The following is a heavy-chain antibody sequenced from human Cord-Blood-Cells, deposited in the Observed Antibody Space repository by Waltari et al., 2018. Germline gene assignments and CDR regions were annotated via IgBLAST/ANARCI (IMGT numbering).Heavy chain of an antibody. CDR2: INPNSGGT. CDR1: GYTFTGYY. D-gene: IGHD3-10*01. J-gene: IGHJ4*02. Sequence: QVQLVQSGAEVKKHGASVKVSCKASGYTFTGYYMHWVRQAPGQGLEWMGRINPNSGGTNYAQKFQGRVTMTRDTSISTAYMELSRLRSDDTAVYYCARPTLLSGSYYDYWGQGTLVTVSS. V-gene: IGHV1-2*06. CDR3: ARPTLLSGSYYDY.